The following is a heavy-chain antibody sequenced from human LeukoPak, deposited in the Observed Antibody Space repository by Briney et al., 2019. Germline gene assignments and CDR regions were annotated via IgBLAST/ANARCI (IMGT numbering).Heavy chain of an antibody. Sequence: GASVKVSCKASGYTFTGYYMHWVRQAPGQGLEWMGWINPNSGGTNYAQKFQGRVTMTRDTSISTAYMELSRLRSDDTAVYYCARASRYSYGSSGYYYYCMDVWGKGTTVTISS. CDR3: ARASRYSYGSSGYYYYCMDV. V-gene: IGHV1-2*02. J-gene: IGHJ6*03. CDR2: INPNSGGT. CDR1: GYTFTGYY. D-gene: IGHD5-18*01.